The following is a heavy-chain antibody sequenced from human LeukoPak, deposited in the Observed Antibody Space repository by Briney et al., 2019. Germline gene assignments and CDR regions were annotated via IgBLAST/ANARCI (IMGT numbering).Heavy chain of an antibody. CDR3: ASDYGDLIFDY. CDR2: INYSGST. J-gene: IGHJ4*02. V-gene: IGHV4-59*12. Sequence: SETLSLTCTVSGGSISNDYWSWIRQPPGKGLEWIGYINYSGSTNYNPSLKSRVTISVDTSKNQFSLKLSSVTAADTAVYYCASDYGDLIFDYWGQGTLVTVSS. D-gene: IGHD4-17*01. CDR1: GGSISNDY.